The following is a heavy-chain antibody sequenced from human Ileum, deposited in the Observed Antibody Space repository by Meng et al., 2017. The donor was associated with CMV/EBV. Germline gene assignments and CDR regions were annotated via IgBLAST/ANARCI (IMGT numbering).Heavy chain of an antibody. CDR2: ISSSSSTI. J-gene: IGHJ4*02. Sequence: GGSLRLSCAVSGFTFSSYSMNWVRQAPGKGLEWVSYISSSSSTIYYADSVKGRFTISRDNAKNSLYLQMNSLRAEDTAVYYCASRHYYDSSGYYYWGQGTLVTVSS. V-gene: IGHV3-48*04. CDR3: ASRHYYDSSGYYY. CDR1: GFTFSSYS. D-gene: IGHD3-22*01.